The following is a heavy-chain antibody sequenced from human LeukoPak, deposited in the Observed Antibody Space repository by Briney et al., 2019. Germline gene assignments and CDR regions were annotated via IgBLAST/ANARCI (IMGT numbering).Heavy chain of an antibody. D-gene: IGHD5-24*01. J-gene: IGHJ3*02. CDR2: IYHSGST. V-gene: IGHV4-59*01. Sequence: SETLSLTCTVSGVSINSYYWNWIRQPPGKGLEWIADIYHSGSTNYNPSLKSRVTISLDTSKNQFSLKLTSVTAADTAIYYCARVGGMTTINNAAFDIWGQGTMVTVSS. CDR3: ARVGGMTTINNAAFDI. CDR1: GVSINSYY.